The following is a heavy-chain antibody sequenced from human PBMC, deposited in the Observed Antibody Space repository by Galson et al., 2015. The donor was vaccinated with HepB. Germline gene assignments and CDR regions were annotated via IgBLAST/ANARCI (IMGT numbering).Heavy chain of an antibody. V-gene: IGHV3-21*01. D-gene: IGHD2-21*01. CDR2: ISSSSSYI. Sequence: SLRLSCAASGFTFSSYSMNWVRQAPGKGLEWVSSISSSSSYIYYADSVKGRFTISRDNAKNSLYLQMNSLRAEDTAVYYCARDLPVENCGGDCPDAFDIWGQGTMVTVSA. CDR1: GFTFSSYS. CDR3: ARDLPVENCGGDCPDAFDI. J-gene: IGHJ3*02.